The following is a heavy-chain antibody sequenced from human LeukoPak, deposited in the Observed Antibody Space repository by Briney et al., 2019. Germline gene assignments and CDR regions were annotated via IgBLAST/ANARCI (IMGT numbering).Heavy chain of an antibody. J-gene: IGHJ6*04. CDR1: GYTFTSYA. V-gene: IGHV1-3*01. Sequence: ASVKVSCKASGYTFTSYAMHWVRQAPGQKLEWMGWINAGNGNTKYSQKFQGRVTITRDTFASTAYMELSSLRSEDTAVYYCAIETGSYYYGMDVWGKGTTVTVSS. CDR2: INAGNGNT. D-gene: IGHD3-9*01. CDR3: AIETGSYYYGMDV.